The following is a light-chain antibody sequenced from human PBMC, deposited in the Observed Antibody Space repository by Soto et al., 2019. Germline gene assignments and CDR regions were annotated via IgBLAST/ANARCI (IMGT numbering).Light chain of an antibody. CDR2: GAT. Sequence: EIVMTHYTSALCVSAGERVTRSCRASQDIRSSLAWYQQKPGQAPRLLIHGATTRATGIPARFSGSGSGTEFTLTLRSLQSEDFAVSYCQHYNNGARTFGQGTKVDIK. V-gene: IGKV3-15*01. CDR3: QHYNNGART. J-gene: IGKJ1*01. CDR1: QDIRSS.